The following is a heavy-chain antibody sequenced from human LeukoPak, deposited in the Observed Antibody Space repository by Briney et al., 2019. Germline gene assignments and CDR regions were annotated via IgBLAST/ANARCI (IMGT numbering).Heavy chain of an antibody. V-gene: IGHV4-59*01. J-gene: IGHJ6*04. D-gene: IGHD5-12*01. CDR2: IYHSGST. Sequence: SETLSLTCTVSGGSISSYYWSWIRQPPGKGLEWIGYIYHSGSTNYNPSLNSRVTISVDTSKNQFSLKLNSVTAADTAVYYCAREGMVATIRSQYYYYAMDVWGKGTTVTVSS. CDR1: GGSISSYY. CDR3: AREGMVATIRSQYYYYAMDV.